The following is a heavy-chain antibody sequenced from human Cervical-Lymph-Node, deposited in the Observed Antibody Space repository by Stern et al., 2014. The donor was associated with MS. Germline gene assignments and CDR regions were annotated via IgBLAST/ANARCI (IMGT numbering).Heavy chain of an antibody. V-gene: IGHV4-39*01. CDR3: AKHACTGAACPFDL. CDR2: VYYSGAT. Sequence: LEESGPGLVKPSETLSLTCAVSGDSISSYTHYWAWIRQPPGKGLEWIGSVYYSGATYYHPSLKSPVTISVATSKNPSPLGLTSVTAADTAVYYCAKHACTGAACPFDLWGQGTLVTVSS. D-gene: IGHD2-8*02. CDR1: GDSISSYTHY. J-gene: IGHJ4*02.